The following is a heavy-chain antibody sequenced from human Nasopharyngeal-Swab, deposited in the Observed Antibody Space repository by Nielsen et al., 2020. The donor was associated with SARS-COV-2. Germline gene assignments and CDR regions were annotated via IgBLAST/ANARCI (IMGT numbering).Heavy chain of an antibody. CDR2: IRYDGSNK. J-gene: IGHJ4*02. Sequence: GRSLRLSCAASGFTFDEYAMHWVRQAPGKGLEWVAFIRYDGSNKYYADSVKGRFTISRDNSKNTLYLQMNSLRAEDTAVYYCANERDLVLMVYAFDYWGQGTLVTVSS. V-gene: IGHV3-30*02. D-gene: IGHD2-8*01. CDR1: GFTFDEYA. CDR3: ANERDLVLMVYAFDY.